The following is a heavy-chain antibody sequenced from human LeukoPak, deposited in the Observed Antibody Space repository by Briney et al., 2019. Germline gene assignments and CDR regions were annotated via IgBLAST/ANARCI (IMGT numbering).Heavy chain of an antibody. Sequence: GGSLRLSCVASGFPFSAFAMSWVRQPPGGGVEGVSTVSCRGGRKFHLDSAKGRITISRDNSKKTVYLQMNSLKSEDTAVYYCAKGGASATEAPHGDVVTSSLDGFDIWGQGTMVTVSS. D-gene: IGHD2-21*02. V-gene: IGHV3-23*01. CDR3: AKGGASATEAPHGDVVTSSLDGFDI. J-gene: IGHJ3*02. CDR2: VSCRGGRK. CDR1: GFPFSAFA.